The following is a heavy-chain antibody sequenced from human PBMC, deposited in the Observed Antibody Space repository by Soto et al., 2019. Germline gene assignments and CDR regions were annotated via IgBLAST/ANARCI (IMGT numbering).Heavy chain of an antibody. Sequence: PSETLSLTCAVSGDSISSGYYWAWIRQSPGKGLEWIGSIYHSGTTYYNPSLKSRVTISVDTSKNQFSLKLRSVTAADSAVYYCAVDYYNTSDYYYYWGPGTLVTVSS. J-gene: IGHJ4*02. V-gene: IGHV4-38-2*01. CDR2: IYHSGTT. CDR1: GDSISSGYY. D-gene: IGHD3-22*01. CDR3: AVDYYNTSDYYYY.